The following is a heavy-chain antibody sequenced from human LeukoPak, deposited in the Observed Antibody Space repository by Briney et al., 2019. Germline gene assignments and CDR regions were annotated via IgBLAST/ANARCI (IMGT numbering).Heavy chain of an antibody. CDR1: GFTFSNAW. CDR3: ITEEMAPPYVDY. V-gene: IGHV3-15*01. CDR2: IKSKTDGGTT. J-gene: IGHJ4*02. D-gene: IGHD5-24*01. Sequence: GGSFRLSWAASGFTFSNAWMSGFRQAPGKGLDWVGRIKSKTDGGTTDDAAPVKDRFTISRDDSKNTLYLQMNSLKTEDTAVYYCITEEMAPPYVDYWGQGTLVTVSS.